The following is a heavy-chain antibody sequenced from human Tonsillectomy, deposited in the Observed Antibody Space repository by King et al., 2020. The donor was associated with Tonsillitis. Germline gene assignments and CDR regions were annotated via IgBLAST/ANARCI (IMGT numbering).Heavy chain of an antibody. Sequence: VQLVESGAEVKKPGASVKVSCKASGYTFTNFYLHWVRQAPGQGLEWIGIINPRSGDTRYGRKFQGRVTVTRDTSTSTVYMEISSLGSEDTAVYYCARDPRQYDWYYGSYFDYWGQGTLDTVSS. CDR2: INPRSGDT. J-gene: IGHJ4*02. CDR1: GYTFTNFY. V-gene: IGHV1-46*03. CDR3: ARDPRQYDWYYGSYFDY. D-gene: IGHD1-7*01.